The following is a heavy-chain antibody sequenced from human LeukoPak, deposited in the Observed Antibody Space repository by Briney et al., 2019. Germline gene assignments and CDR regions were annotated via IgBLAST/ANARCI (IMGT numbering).Heavy chain of an antibody. CDR2: ISGSGGST. J-gene: IGHJ6*03. Sequence: GGSLTLSCAASGFTFSSYAMSWVRQAPGKGLEWVSAISGSGGSTYYADSVKGRFTISRDNSKNTLYLQMNSLRAEDTAVYYCAKGGCSSTSCPYYYYYYYMDVWGKGTTVTVSS. CDR3: AKGGCSSTSCPYYYYYYYMDV. D-gene: IGHD2-2*01. CDR1: GFTFSSYA. V-gene: IGHV3-23*01.